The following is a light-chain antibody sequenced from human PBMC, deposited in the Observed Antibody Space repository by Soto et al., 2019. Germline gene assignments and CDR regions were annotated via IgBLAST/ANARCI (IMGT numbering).Light chain of an antibody. CDR1: GSNIGRNF. V-gene: IGLV1-51*01. CDR3: GTWDSRLSVYV. J-gene: IGLJ1*01. CDR2: DNN. Sequence: QSVLTQPPSVSAAPGQKVTISCSGSGSNIGRNFVSWYQQLPGTAPILLIYDNNKRPSGIPDRFSVSKSGTSATLAITGLQTGDEADYYCGTWDSRLSVYVFGTGTKVTVL.